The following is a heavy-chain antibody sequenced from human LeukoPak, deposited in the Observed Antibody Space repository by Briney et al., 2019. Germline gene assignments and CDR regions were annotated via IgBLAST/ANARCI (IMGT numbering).Heavy chain of an antibody. J-gene: IGHJ4*02. Sequence: PSETLSLTCTVSGGSISSYYWSWIRQSPGKGLEWIGYIHYSGSTNYNPSLKSRVTISVDTFKNQFSLKLSSVTAADTAVYYCARAPYYDILTGFDYWGQGTRVTVSS. D-gene: IGHD3-9*01. CDR2: IHYSGST. CDR3: ARAPYYDILTGFDY. V-gene: IGHV4-59*01. CDR1: GGSISSYY.